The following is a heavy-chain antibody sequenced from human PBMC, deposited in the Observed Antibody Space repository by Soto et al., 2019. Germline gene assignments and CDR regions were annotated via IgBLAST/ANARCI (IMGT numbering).Heavy chain of an antibody. V-gene: IGHV3-49*03. CDR3: TRVGYDFWSGYPQPVDYYYYGMDV. CDR2: IRSKAYGGTT. Sequence: GSLRLSCTASGFTFGDYAMSWFRQAPGKGLEWVGFIRSKAYGGTTEYAASVKGRFTISRDDSKSIAYLQMNSLKTEDTAVYYCTRVGYDFWSGYPQPVDYYYYGMDVWGQGTTVTVSS. J-gene: IGHJ6*02. D-gene: IGHD3-3*01. CDR1: GFTFGDYA.